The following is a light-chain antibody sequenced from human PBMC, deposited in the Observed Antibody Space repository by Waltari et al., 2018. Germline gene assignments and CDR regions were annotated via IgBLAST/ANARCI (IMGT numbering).Light chain of an antibody. CDR2: KVS. CDR1: DYAKNN. J-gene: IGKJ4*01. Sequence: DIQLTQSPSTLPASVGDRVTITCRASDYAKNNLAGYQPKPGKAPEGVIHKVSRLESGVPSRFSGSGFATEVSLTISGLQPDDFATYYCQQYNTLPITFGGGTKVEIK. CDR3: QQYNTLPIT. V-gene: IGKV1-5*03.